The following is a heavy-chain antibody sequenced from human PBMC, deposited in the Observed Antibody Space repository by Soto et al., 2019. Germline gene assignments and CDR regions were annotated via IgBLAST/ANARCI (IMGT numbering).Heavy chain of an antibody. Sequence: SETLSLTCTVSGGSISSTTYSWGWIRQPPGKGLEWIGSVYYRGRSYSKSSVKSRVTISVDTSKNQFSLNLNSVTASDTAVYFCVSQRTSVLTQAYFDYWGPGALVTVSS. CDR2: VYYRGRS. J-gene: IGHJ4*02. CDR1: GGSISSTTYS. D-gene: IGHD2-8*01. V-gene: IGHV4-39*01. CDR3: VSQRTSVLTQAYFDY.